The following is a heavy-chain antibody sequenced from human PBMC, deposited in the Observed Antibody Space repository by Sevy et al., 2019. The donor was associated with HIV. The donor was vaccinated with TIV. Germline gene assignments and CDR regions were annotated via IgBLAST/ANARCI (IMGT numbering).Heavy chain of an antibody. CDR1: GDSVSSNSAA. J-gene: IGHJ4*02. Sequence: SQTLSLTCAISGDSVSSNSAAWNWIRQSPSRGLEWLGRTYYRSKWYNDYAVSVKSRITINPDTSKNQVSLHLNSVTTEDTAVYYCARNPPYCSSTSCDFDYWDQGTLVTVSS. V-gene: IGHV6-1*01. D-gene: IGHD2-2*01. CDR2: TYYRSKWYN. CDR3: ARNPPYCSSTSCDFDY.